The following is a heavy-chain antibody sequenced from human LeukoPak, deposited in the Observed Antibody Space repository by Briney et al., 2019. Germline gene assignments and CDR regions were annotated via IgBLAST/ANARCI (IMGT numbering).Heavy chain of an antibody. J-gene: IGHJ3*02. CDR2: IKQDGSEK. CDR1: GFAFNTYW. D-gene: IGHD5-12*01. CDR3: ARDSRYSGYDLAFDI. Sequence: GGSLRLSCVASGFAFNTYWMYWVRHVAGKGLEWVANIKQDGSEKYYVDSVKGRFTISRDNAKNSLYLQMNSLRAEDTAVYYCARDSRYSGYDLAFDIWGQGTMVTVSS. V-gene: IGHV3-7*01.